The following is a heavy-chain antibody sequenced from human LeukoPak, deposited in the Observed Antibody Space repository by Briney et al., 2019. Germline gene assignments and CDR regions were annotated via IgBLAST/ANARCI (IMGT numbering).Heavy chain of an antibody. J-gene: IGHJ5*02. D-gene: IGHD3-3*01. CDR3: ARDDYDSWSGYEAWFDP. CDR1: GGSISNYF. Sequence: SETLSLTCTVSGGSISNYFWSWIRQPPGKGLEWIGHIYYSGSTNYNPSLKSRVTISLDTSKNQFSLKLSSVTAADTAVYYCARDDYDSWSGYEAWFDPWGQGTLVTVSS. V-gene: IGHV4-59*12. CDR2: IYYSGST.